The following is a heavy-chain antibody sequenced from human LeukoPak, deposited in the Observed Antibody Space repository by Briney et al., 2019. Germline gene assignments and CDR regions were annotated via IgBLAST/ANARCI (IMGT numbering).Heavy chain of an antibody. J-gene: IGHJ2*01. V-gene: IGHV3-30*18. CDR3: AKGTYYYGSTESTGSWYFDL. CDR2: ISYDGSNK. Sequence: GGSLRLSCAASGFTFSSYGMHWVRQAPGKGLEGVAVISYDGSNKYYADSVKGRFTISRDNSKNTLYLQMNSLRAEDTAVYYCAKGTYYYGSTESTGSWYFDLWGRGTLVTVSS. D-gene: IGHD3-10*01. CDR1: GFTFSSYG.